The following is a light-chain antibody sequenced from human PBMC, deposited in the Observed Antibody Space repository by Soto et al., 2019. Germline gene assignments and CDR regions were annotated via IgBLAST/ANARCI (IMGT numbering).Light chain of an antibody. V-gene: IGLV2-14*01. CDR2: DVT. Sequence: QSALTQPASVSGSPGQSITISCTGTSSDVSGYYSVSWYQQHPGKAPKLMIYDVTNRPSGVSNRFSGSKSGNTASLTISGLQAEDEADYYCSSYTSSSTDVFGTGTKLTVL. CDR3: SSYTSSSTDV. J-gene: IGLJ1*01. CDR1: SSDVSGYYS.